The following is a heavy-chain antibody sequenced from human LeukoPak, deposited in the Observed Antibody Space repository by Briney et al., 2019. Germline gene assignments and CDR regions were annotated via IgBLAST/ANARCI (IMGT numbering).Heavy chain of an antibody. Sequence: SETLSLTCTVSGGSISSYYWSWIRQPPGKGLEWIGYIYYSGSTNYNPSLKSRVTISVDTSKNQFSLKLSSVTAADTAVYYCARGLVGAIDYWGQGTLVTVSS. D-gene: IGHD1-26*01. CDR2: IYYSGST. CDR1: GGSISSYY. V-gene: IGHV4-59*08. J-gene: IGHJ4*02. CDR3: ARGLVGAIDY.